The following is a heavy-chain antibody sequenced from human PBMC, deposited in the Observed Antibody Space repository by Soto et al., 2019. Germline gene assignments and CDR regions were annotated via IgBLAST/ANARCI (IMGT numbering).Heavy chain of an antibody. J-gene: IGHJ2*01. D-gene: IGHD6-19*01. V-gene: IGHV1-69*06. CDR2: IIPFFGTA. Sequence: QVQLVQSGAEVKKPGSSMNVSCKASGGVFSSYAISWVRQAPGQGLEWMGGIIPFFGTANYAQKFQGRVTLTADKFASTAYMDLNSLTSEDTAVYYCARSSVRIAVTGTWYFDVWGRGTLVTVSS. CDR1: GGVFSSYA. CDR3: ARSSVRIAVTGTWYFDV.